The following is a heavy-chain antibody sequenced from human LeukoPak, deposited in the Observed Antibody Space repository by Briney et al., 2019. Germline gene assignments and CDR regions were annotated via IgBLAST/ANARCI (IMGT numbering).Heavy chain of an antibody. CDR1: GFTVSSNY. V-gene: IGHV3-66*01. J-gene: IGHJ4*02. Sequence: GGSLRLSCAASGFTVSSNYMSWVRQAPGKGLEWVSVIYSCGSTYYADSVKGRFTISRDNSKNTLYLQMNSLRAEDTAVYYCAREGNWGLRHFDYWGQGTLVTVSS. CDR2: IYSCGST. D-gene: IGHD7-27*01. CDR3: AREGNWGLRHFDY.